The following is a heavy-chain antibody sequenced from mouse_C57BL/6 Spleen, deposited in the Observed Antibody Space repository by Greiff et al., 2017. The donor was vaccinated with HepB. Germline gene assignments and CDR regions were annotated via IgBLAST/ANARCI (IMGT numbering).Heavy chain of an antibody. CDR2: IRNKANGYTT. CDR3: ARRSSYWYFDV. V-gene: IGHV7-3*01. Sequence: EVKLVESGGGLVQPGGSLSLSCAASGFTFTDYYMSWVRQPPGKALEWLGFIRNKANGYTTEYSASVKGLFTISRDNSQSIHYLQLNALGAEDSATYYCARRSSYWYFDVWGTGTTVTVSS. D-gene: IGHD1-1*01. J-gene: IGHJ1*03. CDR1: GFTFTDYY.